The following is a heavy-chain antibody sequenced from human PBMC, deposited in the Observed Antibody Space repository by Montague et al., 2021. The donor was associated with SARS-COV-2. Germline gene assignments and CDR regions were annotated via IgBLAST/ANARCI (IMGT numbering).Heavy chain of an antibody. V-gene: IGHV4-39*01. Sequence: SETLSLTCTVSGGFISSSSYYWGWIRQPPGKGLEWIGSIYYSGSTYYNPSLKSRVTISVDTSKNQFSLKLSSVTAADTAVYYCARLNFRITIFGVVRSRVFDYWGQGTLVTVSS. CDR2: IYYSGST. D-gene: IGHD3-3*01. CDR1: GGFISSSSYY. CDR3: ARLNFRITIFGVVRSRVFDY. J-gene: IGHJ4*02.